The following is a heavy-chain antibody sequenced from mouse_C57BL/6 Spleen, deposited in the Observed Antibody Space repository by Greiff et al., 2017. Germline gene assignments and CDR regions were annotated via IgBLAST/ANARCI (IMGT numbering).Heavy chain of an antibody. D-gene: IGHD4-1*02. CDR3: AFQLERGYFDY. J-gene: IGHJ2*01. V-gene: IGHV14-2*01. CDR1: GFNIKDYY. CDR2: IDPEDGET. Sequence: VQLKESGAELVKPGASVKLSCTASGFNIKDYYMHWVKQRTEQGLEWIGRIDPEDGETKYAPKFQGKATITAESSSNTAYLQLSSLTSEDTAVYYCAFQLERGYFDYWGQGTTLTVSS.